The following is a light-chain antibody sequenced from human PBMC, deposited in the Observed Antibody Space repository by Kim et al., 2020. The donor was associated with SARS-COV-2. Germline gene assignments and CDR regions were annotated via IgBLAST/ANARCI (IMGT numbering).Light chain of an antibody. CDR1: KLGDKY. CDR3: QAWDSSTLNWV. J-gene: IGLJ3*02. CDR2: QDS. Sequence: SYELTQPPSVSVSPGQTASITCSGDKLGDKYACWYQQKPGQYPVLVIHQDSERPSGIPERFSGSNSGNTATLTISGTQAMDEADYYCQAWDSSTLNWVFG. V-gene: IGLV3-1*01.